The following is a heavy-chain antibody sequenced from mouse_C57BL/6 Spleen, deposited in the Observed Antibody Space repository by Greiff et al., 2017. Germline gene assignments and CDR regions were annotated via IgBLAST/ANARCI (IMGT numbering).Heavy chain of an antibody. CDR3: ASSLYYYGSSYGYFDV. CDR1: GYTFTSYW. V-gene: IGHV1-53*01. CDR2: INPSNGGT. Sequence: QVQLQQPGTELVKPGASVKLSCKASGYTFTSYWMHWVKQRPGQGLEWIGNINPSNGGTNYNEKFKSKATLTVDKSSSTAYMQLSSLTSEDSAVYYCASSLYYYGSSYGYFDVWGTGTTVTVSS. J-gene: IGHJ1*03. D-gene: IGHD1-1*01.